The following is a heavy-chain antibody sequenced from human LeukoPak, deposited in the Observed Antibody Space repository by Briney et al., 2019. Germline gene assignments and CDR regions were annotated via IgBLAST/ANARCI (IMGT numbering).Heavy chain of an antibody. V-gene: IGHV4-59*08. D-gene: IGHD7-27*01. CDR1: GGSISSYY. Sequence: PSETLSLTCTVSGGSISSYYWSWIRQPPGKGLEWIGYIYYSGSTNYNPSLKSRVTISVDTSKNQFSLKLSSVTAADTAVYYCARLSPLTGAYYYMDVWGKETTVTVFS. CDR3: ARLSPLTGAYYYMDV. CDR2: IYYSGST. J-gene: IGHJ6*03.